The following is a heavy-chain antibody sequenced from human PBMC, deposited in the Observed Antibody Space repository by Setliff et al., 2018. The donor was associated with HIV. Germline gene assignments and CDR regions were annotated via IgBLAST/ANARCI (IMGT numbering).Heavy chain of an antibody. CDR1: GGSFSAYY. CDR2: INHSEST. V-gene: IGHV4-34*01. D-gene: IGHD2-2*01. CDR3: ARHGQDYQLGYYYYYMDV. J-gene: IGHJ6*03. Sequence: SETLSLTCAVYGGSFSAYYWSWIRQTPGKGLEWIGEINHSESTYYNPSLKSRVTISVDTSKNQFSLKLSSVTAADTAVYYCARHGQDYQLGYYYYYMDVWGKGTTVTVSS.